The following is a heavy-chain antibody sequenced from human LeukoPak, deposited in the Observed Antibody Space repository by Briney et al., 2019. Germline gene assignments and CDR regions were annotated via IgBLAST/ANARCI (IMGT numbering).Heavy chain of an antibody. D-gene: IGHD2-15*01. J-gene: IGHJ6*02. CDR3: ASGGGSLYGMDV. CDR1: GFTFSSYS. CDR2: ISSSSSYI. V-gene: IGHV3-21*01. Sequence: TGGSLTLSCAASGFTFSSYSMNWVRQAPGKGLEWVSSISSSSSYIYYADSVKGRFTIARANAKNSLYLQMNSLRAEDTAVYYCASGGGSLYGMDVWGQGTTVTVSS.